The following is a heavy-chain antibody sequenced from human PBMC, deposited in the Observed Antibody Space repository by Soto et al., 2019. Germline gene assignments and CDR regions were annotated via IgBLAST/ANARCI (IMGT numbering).Heavy chain of an antibody. J-gene: IGHJ4*02. CDR3: AKEYCASTSCNFDH. V-gene: IGHV3-23*01. D-gene: IGHD2-2*01. CDR1: GFTFSNYA. Sequence: EVQLLESGGGLVQPGGSLKLSCAASGFTFSNYARSWVRQAPGKGLEWVSAISGSGASTYYADSVKGRFTISRDNSKNTLYLQMNSLRAEDTAVYYCAKEYCASTSCNFDHWGQGTLVTVSS. CDR2: ISGSGAST.